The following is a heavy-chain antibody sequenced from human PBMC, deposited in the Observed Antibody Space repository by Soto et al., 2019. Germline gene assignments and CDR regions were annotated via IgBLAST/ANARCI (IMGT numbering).Heavy chain of an antibody. D-gene: IGHD6-13*01. Sequence: EVELAESGGGLVQPRGSLRLSCAASGFTFSTYWMHWVRQAPGKGLVWVSRISSSDAGNTEYADSVKGRFTISRDNAKNTLYLQMNSLRAEDTAVYYCAREVHEMEAAGLDTWGQGTLVTVSS. CDR1: GFTFSTYW. V-gene: IGHV3-74*03. CDR3: AREVHEMEAAGLDT. CDR2: ISSSDAGNT. J-gene: IGHJ5*02.